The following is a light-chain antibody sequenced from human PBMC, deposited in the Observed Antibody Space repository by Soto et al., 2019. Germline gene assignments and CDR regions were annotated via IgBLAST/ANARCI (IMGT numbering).Light chain of an antibody. CDR1: SSDIGGSNW. CDR2: VVS. V-gene: IGLV2-14*01. CDR3: TSHSSSGTLAV. J-gene: IGLJ1*01. Sequence: QSVLTQPASVSGSPGQSITISYNGTSSDIGGSNWVSWYQQHPGRAPKLIIFVVSGRPSGVSDRFSGSRSDNTASLTISGLQAEDEADYYCTSHSSSGTLAVFGTGTKLTVL.